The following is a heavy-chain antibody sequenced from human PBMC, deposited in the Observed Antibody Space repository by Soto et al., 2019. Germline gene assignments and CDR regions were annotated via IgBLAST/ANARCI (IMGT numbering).Heavy chain of an antibody. J-gene: IGHJ4*02. V-gene: IGHV1-2*04. D-gene: IGHD3-9*01. CDR2: INPNSGGT. Sequence: GASVKVSCKASEYTFTDYHIHWVRQAPGQGLEWMGWINPNSGGTNYAQNFQGWVTMTRDTSLKTAYMELSSLMSEDTAVYYCARPPGYISDWYYFDLWGQGTQVTVSS. CDR3: ARPPGYISDWYYFDL. CDR1: EYTFTDYH.